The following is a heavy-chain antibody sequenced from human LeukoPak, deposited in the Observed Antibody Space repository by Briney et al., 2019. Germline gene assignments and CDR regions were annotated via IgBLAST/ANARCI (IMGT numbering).Heavy chain of an antibody. Sequence: GGSLRLSCAASGFRSSSYDIKWVRQAPGKGLEWVSYISSNGSTIYYADSAKGPITISTDNAKSSLSLQMNSLRAEDTAVYYCAGDRSGWYSLFYWGQGTLVTVSS. CDR3: AGDRSGWYSLFY. CDR1: GFRSSSYD. V-gene: IGHV3-48*03. J-gene: IGHJ4*02. CDR2: ISSNGSTI. D-gene: IGHD6-19*01.